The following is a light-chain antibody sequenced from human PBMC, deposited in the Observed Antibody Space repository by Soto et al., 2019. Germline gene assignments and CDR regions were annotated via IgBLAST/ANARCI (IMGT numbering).Light chain of an antibody. Sequence: QSALTQPASVSGSPGQSITISCTGTSSDVGGSNYVSWYQQHPGKAPKLMIYEVSNRPSGVSNRFSGSKSGNTASLTISGLQAEDEADYYCSSYTTSSTLGVVFGGGTKLTVL. CDR2: EVS. CDR3: SSYTTSSTLGVV. V-gene: IGLV2-14*01. CDR1: SSDVGGSNY. J-gene: IGLJ2*01.